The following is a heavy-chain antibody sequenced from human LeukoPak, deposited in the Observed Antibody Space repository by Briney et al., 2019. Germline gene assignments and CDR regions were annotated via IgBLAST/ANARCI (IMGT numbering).Heavy chain of an antibody. V-gene: IGHV3-7*01. D-gene: IGHD3-3*01. CDR2: LNQDGREK. J-gene: IGHJ4*02. CDR3: ARMRFLEWLFNFDY. CDR1: GFTFTDYW. Sequence: GSLRLSCAASGFTFTDYWMNWVRQSPGKGLERVASLNQDGREKYYLDSVKGRFTVSRDNTKNSLYLQMNSLRAEDTAVYYCARMRFLEWLFNFDYWGQGTLVTVSS.